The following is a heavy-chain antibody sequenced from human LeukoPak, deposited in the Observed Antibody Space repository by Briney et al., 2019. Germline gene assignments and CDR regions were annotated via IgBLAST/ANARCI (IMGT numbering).Heavy chain of an antibody. CDR2: ISSSSSYI. Sequence: GGSLRLSCAASGFTFSSYSMNWVRQAPGKGLEWVSSISSSSSYIYYADSVKGRFTISRDNAKNSLYLQMNSLRAEDKAVYYCARGVSSSSVRSTGDYGMDVWGQGTTVTVSS. D-gene: IGHD6-6*01. CDR3: ARGVSSSSVRSTGDYGMDV. CDR1: GFTFSSYS. J-gene: IGHJ6*02. V-gene: IGHV3-21*01.